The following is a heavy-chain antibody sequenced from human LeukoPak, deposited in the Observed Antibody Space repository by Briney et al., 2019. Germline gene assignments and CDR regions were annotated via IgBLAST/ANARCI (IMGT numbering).Heavy chain of an antibody. D-gene: IGHD6-13*01. CDR1: GFTFSSYA. CDR2: ISYDGSNK. J-gene: IGHJ4*02. Sequence: GGSLRLSCAASGFTFSSYAMHWVRQAPGKGLEWVAVISYDGSNKYYADSVKGRFTISRDNSKNTLYLQMNSLRAEDTAVYYCARDRRQQLVSAAEYWGQGTLVTVSS. CDR3: ARDRRQQLVSAAEY. V-gene: IGHV3-30-3*01.